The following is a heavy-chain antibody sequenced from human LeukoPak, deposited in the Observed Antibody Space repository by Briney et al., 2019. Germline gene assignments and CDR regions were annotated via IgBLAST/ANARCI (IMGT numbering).Heavy chain of an antibody. J-gene: IGHJ4*02. D-gene: IGHD3/OR15-3a*01. V-gene: IGHV3-48*03. CDR1: GFTFSSYE. Sequence: PGGSLRLSCAASGFTFSSYEMNWVRQAPGKGLEWVSYISSSGSTIYYADSVKGRFTISRDNAKNSLYLQMNSLRAEDTAVYYCARGSLISRPFDYWGPGTLVTVSS. CDR3: ARGSLISRPFDY. CDR2: ISSSGSTI.